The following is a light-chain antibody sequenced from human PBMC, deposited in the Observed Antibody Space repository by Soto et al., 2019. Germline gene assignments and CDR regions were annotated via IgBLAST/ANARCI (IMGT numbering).Light chain of an antibody. CDR2: DAS. CDR1: QIVSSY. CDR3: QQRRNWIN. V-gene: IGKV3-11*01. J-gene: IGKJ5*01. Sequence: EIVLTQSPATLSLSPGERATLSCRASQIVSSYLAWYQQKPGQAPRLLIYDASNRATGIPARFSGSGSGTDFALTISSLEPEDFAVYYCQQRRNWINFGQGTRLEIE.